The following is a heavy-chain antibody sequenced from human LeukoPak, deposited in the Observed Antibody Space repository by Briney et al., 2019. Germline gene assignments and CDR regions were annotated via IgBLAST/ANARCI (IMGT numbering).Heavy chain of an antibody. Sequence: SGGSLRLSCAASGFTFSSYAMSWVRQAPGKGLEWVSAISGSGGSTYYADSVKGRFTISRDNSKNTLYLQMNSLRAEDTAVYYCAKDIYYYDSSGYYDWGQGTLVTVSS. V-gene: IGHV3-23*01. CDR3: AKDIYYYDSSGYYD. D-gene: IGHD3-22*01. J-gene: IGHJ4*02. CDR1: GFTFSSYA. CDR2: ISGSGGST.